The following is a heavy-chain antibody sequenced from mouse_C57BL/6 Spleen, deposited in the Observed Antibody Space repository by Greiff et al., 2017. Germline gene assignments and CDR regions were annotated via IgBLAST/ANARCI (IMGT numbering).Heavy chain of an antibody. J-gene: IGHJ2*01. Sequence: EVKLVESGGDLVKPGGSLKLSCAASGFTFSSYGMSWVRQTPDTRLEWVATISSGGSYTYYPDSVKGRLTISRDNAKNTLYLQMSSLKSEDTAMYYCARQGPSAGGYFDYWGQGTTLTVSS. D-gene: IGHD6-1*01. CDR1: GFTFSSYG. CDR3: ARQGPSAGGYFDY. CDR2: ISSGGSYT. V-gene: IGHV5-6*01.